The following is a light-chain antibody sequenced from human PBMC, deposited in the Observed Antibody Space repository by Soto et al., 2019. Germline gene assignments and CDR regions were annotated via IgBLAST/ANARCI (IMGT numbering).Light chain of an antibody. Sequence: DLQMTQSPYSLSASVGDRVTITCRASQSIRYYLNWYQQKPGKAPKLLIYAPSSLQSGVPSRFIGSGSCTPFSLPISCLQPEDFATYFYQHIYSTPLYPFVQGTKLVI. CDR1: QSIRYY. CDR2: APS. J-gene: IGKJ2*01. V-gene: IGKV1-39*01. CDR3: QHIYSTPLYP.